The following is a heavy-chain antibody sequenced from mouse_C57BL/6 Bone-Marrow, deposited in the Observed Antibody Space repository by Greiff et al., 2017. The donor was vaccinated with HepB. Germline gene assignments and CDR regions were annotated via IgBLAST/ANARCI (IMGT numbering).Heavy chain of an antibody. D-gene: IGHD1-1*01. Sequence: EVQGVESGGDLVKPGGSLKLSCAASGFNFSSYGMSWVRQTPDKRLEWVATISSGGSYTYYPDSVKGRFTISRDNAKNTLYLQMSSLMSEDTAMYYCARLTTVVALDWYFGVWGTGTTVTFAS. V-gene: IGHV5-6*01. CDR1: GFNFSSYG. CDR3: ARLTTVVALDWYFGV. CDR2: ISSGGSYT. J-gene: IGHJ1*03.